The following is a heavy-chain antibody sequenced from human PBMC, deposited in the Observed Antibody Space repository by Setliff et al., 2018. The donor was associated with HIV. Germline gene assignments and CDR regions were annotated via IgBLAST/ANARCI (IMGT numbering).Heavy chain of an antibody. J-gene: IGHJ3*02. V-gene: IGHV3-23*01. Sequence: PGGSLRLSCAASGFTFSNYAMSWVRQAPGKGLEWVSDSGTYTYYADSVRGRFTISRDNSKNTLYLQMNSLRAEDTAVYYCAKTCSGSGCYAYDIWGQGTMVTVSS. CDR2: SGTYT. CDR1: GFTFSNYA. CDR3: AKTCSGSGCYAYDI. D-gene: IGHD2-15*01.